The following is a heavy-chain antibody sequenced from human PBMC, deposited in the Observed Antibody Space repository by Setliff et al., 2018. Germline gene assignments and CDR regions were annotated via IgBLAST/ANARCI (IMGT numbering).Heavy chain of an antibody. Sequence: ASVKVSCKASGYTFSHSGITWVRQAPGQGLEWMGWISAYTGNTNYAPKLQDGVTMTTDTSTATAYLELRSLRSDDTALYFCSRLVRYCTTTTCQTLSGGEHWGQGTLVTVSS. CDR3: SRLVRYCTTTTCQTLSGGEH. CDR1: GYTFSHSG. J-gene: IGHJ4*02. D-gene: IGHD2-8*01. CDR2: ISAYTGNT. V-gene: IGHV1-18*01.